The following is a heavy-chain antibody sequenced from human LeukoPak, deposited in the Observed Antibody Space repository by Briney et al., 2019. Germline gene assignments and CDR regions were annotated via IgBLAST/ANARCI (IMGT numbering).Heavy chain of an antibody. CDR1: GFTFSSYA. Sequence: GGSLRLSCAASGFTFSSYAMSWVRQAPGKGLEWVSAISGSGGSTYYADSVKGRFTISRDNSKNTLYLQMNSLRAEDTAVYYCAKVTAQIGYCSGSSCPDYWGQGTLVTVSS. CDR3: AKVTAQIGYCSGSSCPDY. V-gene: IGHV3-23*01. J-gene: IGHJ4*02. D-gene: IGHD2-15*01. CDR2: ISGSGGST.